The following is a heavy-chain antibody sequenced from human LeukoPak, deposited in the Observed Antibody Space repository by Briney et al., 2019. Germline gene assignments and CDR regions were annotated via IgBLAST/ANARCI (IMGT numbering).Heavy chain of an antibody. CDR3: AKGFGSSFYYGVDV. Sequence: GGSLRLSCAASGFPFSSYAMTWVRLPPGKGLEWDSGISGGGSVANYADSVRGRFTIYRDNSKTTLYLPMDSLRAEDTAVYYCAKGFGSSFYYGVDVWGQGTTVTVSS. D-gene: IGHD3-10*01. V-gene: IGHV3-23*01. CDR1: GFPFSSYA. J-gene: IGHJ6*02. CDR2: ISGGGSVA.